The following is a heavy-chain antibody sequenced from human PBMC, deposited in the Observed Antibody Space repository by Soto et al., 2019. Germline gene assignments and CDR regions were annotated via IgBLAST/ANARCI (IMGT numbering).Heavy chain of an antibody. CDR3: AKSYYDFWSGYYGGYYYYGMDV. V-gene: IGHV3-30*18. CDR1: VFTFSNYG. D-gene: IGHD3-3*01. J-gene: IGHJ6*04. CDR2: ISYDGSKK. Sequence: PVGSLRLSCGASVFTFSNYGMHWVRHSPGKGLEWLAVISYDGSKKYYGDSVKGRLTISRDNSKNTVYLQMKSLRAEDTAVYYCAKSYYDFWSGYYGGYYYYGMDVWGEGTTVTVSS.